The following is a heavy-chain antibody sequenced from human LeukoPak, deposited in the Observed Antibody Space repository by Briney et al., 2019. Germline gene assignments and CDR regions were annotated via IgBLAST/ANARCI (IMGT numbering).Heavy chain of an antibody. V-gene: IGHV4-59*01. J-gene: IGHJ4*02. CDR2: IYYSGST. CDR1: GDSISSYY. Sequence: PSETLSLTCTVSGDSISSYYWSWIRQPPGKGLEWIGYIYYSGSTNYNPSFKSRVTISIDTSKNQFSLKLSSVTAADTAVYYCARRGVWGSYRYFDYWGLGTLVTVSS. CDR3: ARRGVWGSYRYFDY. D-gene: IGHD3-16*02.